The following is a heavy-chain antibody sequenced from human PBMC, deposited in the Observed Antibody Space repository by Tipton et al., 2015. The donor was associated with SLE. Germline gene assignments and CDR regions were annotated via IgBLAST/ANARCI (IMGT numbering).Heavy chain of an antibody. CDR1: GGSFCDYF. J-gene: IGHJ2*01. V-gene: IGHV4-34*01. D-gene: IGHD3-9*01. CDR2: INHSGST. CDR3: ARHATYYDILTGYSPHWYFDL. Sequence: TLSLTCAVYGGSFCDYFWSWIRQPPGKGPEWIGEINHSGSTNYNPSLKSRVTISGDTSKNQFSLKLSSVTAADTAVYYCARHATYYDILTGYSPHWYFDLWGRGTLVTVSS.